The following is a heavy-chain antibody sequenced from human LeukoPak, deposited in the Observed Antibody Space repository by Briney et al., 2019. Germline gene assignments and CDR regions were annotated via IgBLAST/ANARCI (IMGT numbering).Heavy chain of an antibody. V-gene: IGHV1-18*01. CDR3: ARVWGMSIAAAGARTPDY. D-gene: IGHD6-13*01. Sequence: ASVKVSCKASGYTFTSYGISWVRQAPGQGLEWMGWISAYNGNTNHAQKLQGRVTMTTDTSTSTAYMELRSLRSDDTAVYYCARVWGMSIAAAGARTPDYWGQGTLVTVSS. CDR1: GYTFTSYG. J-gene: IGHJ4*02. CDR2: ISAYNGNT.